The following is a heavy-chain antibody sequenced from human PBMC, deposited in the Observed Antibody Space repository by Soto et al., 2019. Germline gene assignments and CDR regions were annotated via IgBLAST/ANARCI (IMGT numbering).Heavy chain of an antibody. V-gene: IGHV4-39*01. CDR1: GGSISSSSYY. J-gene: IGHJ4*02. Sequence: SETLSLTCTVSGGSISSSSYYWGWIRQPPGKGLEWIGSIYYSGSTYYNPSLKSRVTISVDTSKNQFSLKLSSVTAADTAVYYCLLFGAVALYYFDYWGQGTLVTVSS. CDR3: LLFGAVALYYFDY. D-gene: IGHD6-19*01. CDR2: IYYSGST.